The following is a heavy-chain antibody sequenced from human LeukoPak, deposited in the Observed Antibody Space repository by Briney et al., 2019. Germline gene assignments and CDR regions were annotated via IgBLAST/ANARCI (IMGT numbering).Heavy chain of an antibody. J-gene: IGHJ6*03. D-gene: IGHD3-22*01. CDR1: GGSFSGYY. CDR2: INHSGST. Sequence: SETLSLTCAVYGGSFSGYYWSWIRQPPGKGLEWIGEINHSGSTNYNPSLKSRVTISVDTPQNHFSLKQSSVTAADPAVYYFARGPRGYYYSSGYCFHYYYYYRDVWGKGTTVSVFS. CDR3: ARGPRGYYYSSGYCFHYYYYYRDV. V-gene: IGHV4-34*01.